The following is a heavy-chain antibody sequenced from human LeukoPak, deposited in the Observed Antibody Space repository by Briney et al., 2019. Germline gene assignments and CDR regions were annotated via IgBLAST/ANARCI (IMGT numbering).Heavy chain of an antibody. J-gene: IGHJ5*02. CDR3: ARDVSGGSCYLGCWFDP. Sequence: GGSLRLSCAASGFTFSRYSMNWVRQAPGKGLEWVSYISSSSSTISYADSVKGRFTISRDNAKNSLYLQMNSLRDEDTAVYYCARDVSGGSCYLGCWFDPWGQGTLVTVSS. V-gene: IGHV3-48*02. CDR1: GFTFSRYS. CDR2: ISSSSSTI. D-gene: IGHD2-15*01.